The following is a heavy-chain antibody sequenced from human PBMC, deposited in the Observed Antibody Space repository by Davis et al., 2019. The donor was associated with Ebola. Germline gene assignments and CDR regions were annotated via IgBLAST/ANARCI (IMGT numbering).Heavy chain of an antibody. J-gene: IGHJ4*02. CDR3: AREGDGYNSPSFDY. CDR1: GGSFSDYY. CDR2: INQRGHT. Sequence: GSLRLSCAVYGGSFSDYYWNWVRQSTGKGLEWIGEINQRGHTDYNPSLKSRVTISVDTSKNQFSLKLSSVTAADTAVYYCAREGDGYNSPSFDYWGQGNLVTVSS. D-gene: IGHD5-24*01. V-gene: IGHV4-34*01.